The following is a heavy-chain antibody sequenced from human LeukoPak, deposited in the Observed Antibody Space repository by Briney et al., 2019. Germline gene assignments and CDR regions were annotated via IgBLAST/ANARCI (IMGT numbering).Heavy chain of an antibody. V-gene: IGHV1-69*13. CDR3: ARSYSSAYYYYGMDV. J-gene: IGHJ6*02. D-gene: IGHD6-19*01. Sequence: SVKVSCKASGGTFSSYAISWVRQAPGQGLEWMGGIIPIFGTANYAQKSQGRVTITADESTSTAYMELSSLRSEDTAVYYCARSYSSAYYYYGMDVWGQGTTVTVSS. CDR1: GGTFSSYA. CDR2: IIPIFGTA.